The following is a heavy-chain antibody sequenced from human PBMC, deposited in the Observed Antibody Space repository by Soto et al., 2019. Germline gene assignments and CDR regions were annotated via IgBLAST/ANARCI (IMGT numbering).Heavy chain of an antibody. Sequence: ASVKVSCKASGYTFTSYGISWVRQAPGQGLEWMGWISAYNGNTNYAQKLQGRVTMTTDTSTSTAYMELRSLRSDDTAVYYCARDLTADTAMVTGYYYYGMDVWGQGTTVTVSS. J-gene: IGHJ6*02. CDR1: GYTFTSYG. V-gene: IGHV1-18*04. D-gene: IGHD5-18*01. CDR2: ISAYNGNT. CDR3: ARDLTADTAMVTGYYYYGMDV.